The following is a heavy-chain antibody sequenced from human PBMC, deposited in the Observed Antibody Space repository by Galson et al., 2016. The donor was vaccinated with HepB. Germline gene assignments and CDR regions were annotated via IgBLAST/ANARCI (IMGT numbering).Heavy chain of an antibody. J-gene: IGHJ6*02. V-gene: IGHV1-3*01. D-gene: IGHD6-13*01. CDR2: INAVNGNT. CDR1: GYTFTKNA. CDR3: ARGRSSWSQVHYYYGMDV. Sequence: SVKVSCKASGYTFTKNAIHWVRQAPGQSLEWMGWINAVNGNTKFSEKFQGRVNLTRDTSANTTYMEVSSLRSEDTAVYYCARGRSSWSQVHYYYGMDVWGQGTTVTVSS.